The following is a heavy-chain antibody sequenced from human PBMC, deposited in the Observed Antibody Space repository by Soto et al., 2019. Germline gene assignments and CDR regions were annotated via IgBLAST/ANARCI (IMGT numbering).Heavy chain of an antibody. D-gene: IGHD3-10*01. CDR2: ISYDGSNK. J-gene: IGHJ4*02. CDR1: GFTFSSYA. V-gene: IGHV3-30-3*01. CDR3: ARAIRYYGSGSYFDY. Sequence: PGGSLRLSCAASGFTFSSYAMHWVRQAPGKGLEWVAVISYDGSNKYYAGSVKGRFTISRDNSKNTLYLQMNSLRAEDTAVYYCARAIRYYGSGSYFDYWGQGTLVTVSS.